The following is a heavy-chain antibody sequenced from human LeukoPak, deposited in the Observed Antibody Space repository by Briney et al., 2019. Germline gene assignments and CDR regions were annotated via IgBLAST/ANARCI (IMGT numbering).Heavy chain of an antibody. D-gene: IGHD2-21*01. V-gene: IGHV4-59*02. CDR1: GGSVSNYY. Sequence: SETLSLTCTVSGGSVSNYYWSWIRQSPGKGLEWIGYIYYTETSYNPSLKSRVTISADTSKNQFSLKLYSVTAADTAVYYCAKSNGCGLVDIWGQGTMVTVSS. J-gene: IGHJ3*02. CDR2: IYYTET. CDR3: AKSNGCGLVDI.